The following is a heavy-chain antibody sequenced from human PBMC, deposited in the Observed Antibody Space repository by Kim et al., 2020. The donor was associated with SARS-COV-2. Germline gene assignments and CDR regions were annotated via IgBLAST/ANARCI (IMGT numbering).Heavy chain of an antibody. J-gene: IGHJ4*02. CDR3: ARGGRGAYFFDC. Sequence: GGSLRLSCSSSSFTVSSNHMAWVRLAPGKGLEWVSFIYTSGTTHYADSVKERFTISRVNSKNTVFLQMSGLRAEDTAIYYCARGGRGAYFFDCWGQGALV. CDR2: IYTSGTT. D-gene: IGHD2-15*01. CDR1: SFTVSSNH. V-gene: IGHV3-66*01.